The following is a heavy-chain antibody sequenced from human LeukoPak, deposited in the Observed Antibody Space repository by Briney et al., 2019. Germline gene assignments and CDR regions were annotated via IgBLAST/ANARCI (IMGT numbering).Heavy chain of an antibody. D-gene: IGHD6-19*01. V-gene: IGHV3-23*01. J-gene: IGHJ5*02. Sequence: GGSLRLSCAASGFTFSSHTMNWVRQAPGKGLQWFSSIRGGGAPVYADSVKGRFTISRDDFKSTVFLQMDSLRPEDTAVYYCARCTIGDGSGWCTWFAPWGQGTLVTVSS. CDR1: GFTFSSHT. CDR3: ARCTIGDGSGWCTWFAP. CDR2: IRGGGAP.